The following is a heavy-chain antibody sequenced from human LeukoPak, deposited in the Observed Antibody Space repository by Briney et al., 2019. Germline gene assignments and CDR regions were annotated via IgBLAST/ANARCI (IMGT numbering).Heavy chain of an antibody. V-gene: IGHV3-30*02. CDR2: IRYDGSNK. D-gene: IGHD6-6*01. CDR3: AKSGVYSSASLYYMDV. J-gene: IGHJ6*03. Sequence: GGSLRLSCAASGFTFSSYGMHWVRQAPGKGLEWVAFIRYDGSNKYYADSVKGRFTISRDNSKNTLYLQMNSLRADDTAIYYCAKSGVYSSASLYYMDVWGKGTTVTVAS. CDR1: GFTFSSYG.